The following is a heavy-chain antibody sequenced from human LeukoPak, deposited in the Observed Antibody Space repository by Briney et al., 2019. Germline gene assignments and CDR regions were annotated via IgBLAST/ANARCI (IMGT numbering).Heavy chain of an antibody. V-gene: IGHV3-30*04. J-gene: IGHJ4*02. Sequence: PGRSLRPSCAASGFTFSSYAMHWVRQAPGKGLEWVAVISYDGSNKYYADSVKGRFTISRDNSKNTLYLQMNSLRAEDTAVYYCARGPDYYDSSGYAKFDYWGQGTLVTVSS. CDR3: ARGPDYYDSSGYAKFDY. D-gene: IGHD3-22*01. CDR2: ISYDGSNK. CDR1: GFTFSSYA.